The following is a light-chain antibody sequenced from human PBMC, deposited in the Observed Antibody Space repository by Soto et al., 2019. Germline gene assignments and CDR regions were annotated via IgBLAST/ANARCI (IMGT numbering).Light chain of an antibody. CDR1: QGIGVY. Sequence: IQITKSPSSVSASLGDRVTITCRASQGIGVYLAWFQQKPGKVPKLLIYAASTLQSGVPSRFSGSGSGTDLTLTISSLQPEDFATYYCQKYNSAPLTFGGGTKVEIK. V-gene: IGKV1-27*01. CDR2: AAS. CDR3: QKYNSAPLT. J-gene: IGKJ4*01.